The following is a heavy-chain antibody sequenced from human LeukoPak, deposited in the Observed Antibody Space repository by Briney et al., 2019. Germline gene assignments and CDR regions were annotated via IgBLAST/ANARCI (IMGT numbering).Heavy chain of an antibody. V-gene: IGHV3-23*01. D-gene: IGHD4-23*01. CDR2: ISGSGGST. J-gene: IGHJ6*02. Sequence: GGSLRLSCAASGFTFSSYAMSWVRQAPGKGLEWVSAISGSGGSTYYADSVEGRFTISRDNSKNTLYLQMNSLRAEDTAVYYCATRSNLYGGNSFYYGMDVWGQGTTVTVSS. CDR3: ATRSNLYGGNSFYYGMDV. CDR1: GFTFSSYA.